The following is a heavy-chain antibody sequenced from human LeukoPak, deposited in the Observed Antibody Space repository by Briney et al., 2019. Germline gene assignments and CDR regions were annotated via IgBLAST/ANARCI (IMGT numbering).Heavy chain of an antibody. CDR3: ARDYPADY. J-gene: IGHJ4*02. V-gene: IGHV3-30-3*01. CDR2: ISSDGSDK. CDR1: GFTFSNYA. Sequence: GGSLRLSCAASGFTFSNYAMHWVRQAPGKGLEWVALISSDGSDKKYADSVKGRFTVSRDNSKNTLYPQMHSLKVEDTAGYYCARDYPADYWGQGTLVTVSS.